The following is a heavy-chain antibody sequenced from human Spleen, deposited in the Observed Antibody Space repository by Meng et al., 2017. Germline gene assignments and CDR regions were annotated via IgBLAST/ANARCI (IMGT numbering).Heavy chain of an antibody. CDR3: AIKAGNCISTTGYSLDY. CDR1: GCIFYDLV. D-gene: IGHD2-2*01. Sequence: VLSGVEGECAGFRVEGACKACGCIFYDLVFCWVRQAPGQGIEWMGGINDVFGTTNNAQKFQGRVTNPTDESTSKVYMELTRMTSEDTAVYVCAIKAGNCISTTGYSLDYWGQGTLVTVSS. V-gene: IGHV1-69*05. J-gene: IGHJ4*02. CDR2: INDVFGTT.